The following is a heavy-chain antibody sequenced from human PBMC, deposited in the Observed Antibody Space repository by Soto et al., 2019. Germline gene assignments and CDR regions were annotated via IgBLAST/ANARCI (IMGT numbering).Heavy chain of an antibody. CDR2: IYYSGST. CDR1: GGSISSSSYY. J-gene: IGHJ4*02. D-gene: IGHD5-12*01. V-gene: IGHV4-39*01. Sequence: SETLSLTCTVSGGSISSSSYYWGWIRQPPGKGLEWIGSIYYSGSTYYNPSLKSRVTISVDTSKNQFSLKLSSVTAADTAVYYCARAIVAPKYYFDYWGQGTLVTVSS. CDR3: ARAIVAPKYYFDY.